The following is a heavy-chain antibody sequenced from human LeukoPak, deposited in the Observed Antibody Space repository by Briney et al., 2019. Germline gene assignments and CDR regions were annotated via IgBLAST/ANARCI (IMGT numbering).Heavy chain of an antibody. CDR2: IKSKTDGGTT. V-gene: IGHV3-15*01. D-gene: IGHD3-22*01. Sequence: PGGSLRLSCAASGFTFSSYSMNWVRQAPGKGLEWVGRIKSKTDGGTTDYAAPVKGRFTISRDDSKNTLYLQMNSLKTEDTAVYYCTTYWAGKGVYDSSGYYSSYFDYWGQGTLVTVSS. CDR1: GFTFSSYS. J-gene: IGHJ4*02. CDR3: TTYWAGKGVYDSSGYYSSYFDY.